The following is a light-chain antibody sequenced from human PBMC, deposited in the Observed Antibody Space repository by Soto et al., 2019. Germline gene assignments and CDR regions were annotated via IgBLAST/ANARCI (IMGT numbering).Light chain of an antibody. J-gene: IGKJ1*01. Sequence: DIVLTQSPLSLPVTPGEPASISCRSSQSLLHSNGNIYLDWYLQKPGQSPQLLIYLGSIRASGVPDGFRGRGSGNDFTLKLPRVEDEDVGGYYCMQAIQAPRTFGLGTKVEIK. CDR2: LGS. CDR3: MQAIQAPRT. CDR1: QSLLHSNGNIY. V-gene: IGKV2-28*01.